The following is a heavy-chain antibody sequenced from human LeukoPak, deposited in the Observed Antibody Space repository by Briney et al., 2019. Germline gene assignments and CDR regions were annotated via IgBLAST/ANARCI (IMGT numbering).Heavy chain of an antibody. CDR1: GGSISSYY. V-gene: IGHV4-59*08. D-gene: IGHD5-18*01. J-gene: IGHJ3*02. CDR3: ARQPAPTAAFDI. CDR2: VHNNGET. Sequence: SETLSLTCTVSGGSISSYYWSWLRQPPGKGLEWIAYVHNNGETKHNPSLKSRDTISVDTPNNQISLRLSSVTAADTAMYYCARQPAPTAAFDIWGLGTMVTVSS.